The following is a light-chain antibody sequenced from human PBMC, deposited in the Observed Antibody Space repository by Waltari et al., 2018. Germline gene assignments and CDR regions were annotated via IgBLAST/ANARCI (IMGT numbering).Light chain of an antibody. CDR2: WAS. CDR3: QQYYSTPWT. Sequence: DIVMTQSPDSLAVSLGERATINCQSSQSVLSSTNSNNYLAWYQQKPGQPPKLLIYWASTRESGVPDRFDGSGSGTDFTLTISSLQAEDVAVYYCQQYYSTPWTFGQGTKVEIK. CDR1: QSVLSSTNSNNY. J-gene: IGKJ1*01. V-gene: IGKV4-1*01.